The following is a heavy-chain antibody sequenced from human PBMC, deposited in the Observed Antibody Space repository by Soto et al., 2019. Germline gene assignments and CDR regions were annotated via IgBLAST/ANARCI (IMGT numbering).Heavy chain of an antibody. CDR1: GGTFSSYA. J-gene: IGHJ6*02. D-gene: IGHD3-10*01. V-gene: IGHV1-69*12. CDR3: AREVGTMVRGVTYYYYGMDV. CDR2: IIPIFGTA. Sequence: QVQLVQSGAEVKKPGSSVKFSCKASGGTFSSYAISWVRQAPGQGLEWMGGIIPIFGTANYAQKFQGRVTITADESTSTAYMELSSLRSEDTAVYYCAREVGTMVRGVTYYYYGMDVWGQGTTVTVSS.